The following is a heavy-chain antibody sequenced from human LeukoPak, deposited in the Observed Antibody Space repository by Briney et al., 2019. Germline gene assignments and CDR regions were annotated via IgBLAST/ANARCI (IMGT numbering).Heavy chain of an antibody. D-gene: IGHD1-20*01. J-gene: IGHJ4*02. CDR3: ARDPTITGTADY. CDR2: IYHSGST. Sequence: SETRSLTCTVSGGSISSGGYYWSWIRQPPGKGLEWIGYIYHSGSTYYNPSLKSRVTISVDRSKNQFSLKLSSVTAADTAVYYCARDPTITGTADYWGQGTLVTVSS. V-gene: IGHV4-30-2*01. CDR1: GGSISSGGYY.